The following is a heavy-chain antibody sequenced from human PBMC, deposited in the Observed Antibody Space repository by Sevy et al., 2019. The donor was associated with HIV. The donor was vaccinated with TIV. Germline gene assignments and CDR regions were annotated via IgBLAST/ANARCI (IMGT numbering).Heavy chain of an antibody. J-gene: IGHJ3*02. V-gene: IGHV3-7*01. Sequence: GGSLRLSCAASGFTFSDYYMSWIRQAPGKGLEWVANIKQDGSEKYYVDSVKGRFTISRDNAKNSLYLQMNSLRAEDTAVYYCAREGAIAYCGGDCYLRPYDAFDIWGQGTMVTVSS. CDR2: IKQDGSEK. D-gene: IGHD2-21*02. CDR1: GFTFSDYY. CDR3: AREGAIAYCGGDCYLRPYDAFDI.